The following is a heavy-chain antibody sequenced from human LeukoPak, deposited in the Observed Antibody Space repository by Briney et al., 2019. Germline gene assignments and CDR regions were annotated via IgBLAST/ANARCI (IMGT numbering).Heavy chain of an antibody. CDR2: INDDSSDI. CDR1: GFTFSLYA. D-gene: IGHD2-15*01. CDR3: ARDTLQPGLIDS. J-gene: IGHJ4*02. Sequence: GSLRLSCAASGFTFSLYAMNWVRQAPGKGLEWVSYINDDSSDIHYAGSVRGRFTISRDDARKTLYLQLSSLRVEETAVYYCARDTLQPGLIDSWGQGTLVTVSS. V-gene: IGHV3-21*05.